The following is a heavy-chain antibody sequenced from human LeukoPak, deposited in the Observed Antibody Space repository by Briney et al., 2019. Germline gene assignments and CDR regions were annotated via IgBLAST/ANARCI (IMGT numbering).Heavy chain of an antibody. CDR3: ARWGAARLRYFDWLQDY. V-gene: IGHV5-51*01. Sequence: GESLKISCKGFGYSFTSYWIGWVRQMPGKGLEWMGIIYPGDSDTRYSPSFQGQVTISADKSISTAYLQWSSLKASDTAMYYCARWGAARLRYFDWLQDYWGQGTLVTVSS. CDR1: GYSFTSYW. CDR2: IYPGDSDT. D-gene: IGHD3-9*01. J-gene: IGHJ4*02.